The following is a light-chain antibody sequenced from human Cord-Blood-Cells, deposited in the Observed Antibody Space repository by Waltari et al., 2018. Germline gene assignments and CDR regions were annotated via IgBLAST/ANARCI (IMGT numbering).Light chain of an antibody. J-gene: IGLJ3*02. CDR2: EVS. V-gene: IGLV2-8*01. Sequence: QSALTQPPPASGSPGQSVTIPCTGTSSDVGGYNSVSWYPQHPGKAPKLRIYEVSKRPSGVPDRFSGSKSGNTASLTVSGLQAEDEADYYCSSYAGSNNWVFGGGTKLTVL. CDR3: SSYAGSNNWV. CDR1: SSDVGGYNS.